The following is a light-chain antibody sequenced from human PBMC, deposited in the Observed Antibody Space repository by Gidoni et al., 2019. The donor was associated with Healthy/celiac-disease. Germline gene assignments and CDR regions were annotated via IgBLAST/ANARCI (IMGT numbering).Light chain of an antibody. Sequence: QSVLTPPPSASGTPRQRVTISCSGSSSNIGSNTVNWYQQLPGTAPKLLIYSNNQRPSGVPDRFSGSKSGTSASLAISGLQSEDEADYYCAAWDDSLNGRVFGGGTKLTVL. CDR1: SSNIGSNT. CDR3: AAWDDSLNGRV. V-gene: IGLV1-44*01. J-gene: IGLJ3*02. CDR2: SNN.